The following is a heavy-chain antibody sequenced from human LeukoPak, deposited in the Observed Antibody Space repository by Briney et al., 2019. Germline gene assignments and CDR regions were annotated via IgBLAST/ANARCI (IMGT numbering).Heavy chain of an antibody. CDR2: IYYSGST. CDR1: GGSISSYY. D-gene: IGHD3-22*01. V-gene: IGHV4-59*01. Sequence: SQTLSLTCTVSGGSISSYYWSWIREPPGKGREWRGYIYYSGSTNYNPSLKSRVTISVDTSKNQFSLKLSSVTAADTAVYYCARDDYDSSGSAWYLDLWGRGTLVTVSS. J-gene: IGHJ2*01. CDR3: ARDDYDSSGSAWYLDL.